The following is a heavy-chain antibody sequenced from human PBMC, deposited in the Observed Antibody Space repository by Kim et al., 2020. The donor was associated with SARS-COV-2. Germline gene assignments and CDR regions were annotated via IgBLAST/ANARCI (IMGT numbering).Heavy chain of an antibody. D-gene: IGHD6-19*01. CDR1: GYTFTDYY. Sequence: ASVKVSCKPSGYTFTDYYMHWVRQAPGQGLEWMGWMKSNSGVTNYAQKFQGRVTMTRDTSISTAYMELSSLTSDDTAVYYCARGGSIAVPGDPFDYWGQGTLVTVSS. CDR3: ARGGSIAVPGDPFDY. V-gene: IGHV1-2*02. J-gene: IGHJ4*02. CDR2: MKSNSGVT.